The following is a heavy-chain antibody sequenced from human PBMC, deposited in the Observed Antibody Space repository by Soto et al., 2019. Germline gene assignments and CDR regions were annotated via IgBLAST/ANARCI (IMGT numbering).Heavy chain of an antibody. CDR2: FNKQSYRETT. V-gene: IGHV3-49*04. Sequence: PGGSLRSSCTGSGLPIDDLGINGVRQGQGKGLDWVELFNKQSYRETTAYDAAVKGRFTTSRDTSNGIAYMQLPSLTIEDPAAYSCRGGESPDTAHFSLYWGKGT. J-gene: IGHJ1*01. CDR1: GLPIDDLG. CDR3: RGGESPDTAHFSLY. D-gene: IGHD3-16*01.